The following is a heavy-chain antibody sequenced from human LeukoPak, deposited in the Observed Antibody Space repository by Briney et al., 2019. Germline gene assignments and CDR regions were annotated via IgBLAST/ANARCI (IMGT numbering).Heavy chain of an antibody. V-gene: IGHV3-48*02. J-gene: IGHJ4*02. Sequence: GGSLRLSCAASGFTFSTYSMNWVRQAPGKGLEWVSYISASGYTMYYADSVKGRFTISRDNAKNSLSLQMNSLRDEDAAVYYCATERQFFDGTGSPYWGQGTLVTVSS. CDR2: ISASGYTM. CDR3: ATERQFFDGTGSPY. D-gene: IGHD3-22*01. CDR1: GFTFSTYS.